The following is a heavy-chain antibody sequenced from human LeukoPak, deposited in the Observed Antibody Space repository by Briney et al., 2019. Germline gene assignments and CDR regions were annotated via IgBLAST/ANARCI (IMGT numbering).Heavy chain of an antibody. V-gene: IGHV3-30*01. CDR3: ARVAGVSAPYYFGY. CDR2: ISYDGSNK. Sequence: GGSLRLSCAASGFTFSSYAMHWVRQAPGKGLEWVAGISYDGSNKNYADSVKGRFTISRDNSKNTLYLQMNSLRAEDTAVFYCARVAGVSAPYYFGYWGQGTLVTVSS. CDR1: GFTFSSYA. J-gene: IGHJ4*02. D-gene: IGHD5/OR15-5a*01.